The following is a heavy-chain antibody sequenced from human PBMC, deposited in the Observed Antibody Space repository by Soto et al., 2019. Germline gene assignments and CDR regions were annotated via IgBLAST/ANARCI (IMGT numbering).Heavy chain of an antibody. CDR1: GYVFSSYP. CDR3: AREFRNYASSVAY. D-gene: IGHD3-22*01. J-gene: IGHJ4*02. V-gene: IGHV1-3*01. CDR2: INAGNGKT. Sequence: QVQLVQSGAEVKMSGASVKVSCKASGYVFSSYPLHWVRQAPGQRLEWMGWINAGNGKTKYAQMFQDRVTMSRDTSANTVYMELNSLRSEDTAVYYCAREFRNYASSVAYWGQGTLVSVS.